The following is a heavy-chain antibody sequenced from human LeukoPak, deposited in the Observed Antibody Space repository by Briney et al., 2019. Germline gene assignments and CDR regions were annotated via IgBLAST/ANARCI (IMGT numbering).Heavy chain of an antibody. V-gene: IGHV1-18*01. Sequence: ASVKLSFKASGYTFSSDGISWGRHAPGQGLEWMGWISSYNGNTKYAEKLQGRVTMTTDTSTSTAYMELRSLRSDDTAVYSCARVQLERSGEPFDYWGQGTLVTVSS. J-gene: IGHJ4*02. CDR1: GYTFSSDG. D-gene: IGHD1-1*01. CDR2: ISSYNGNT. CDR3: ARVQLERSGEPFDY.